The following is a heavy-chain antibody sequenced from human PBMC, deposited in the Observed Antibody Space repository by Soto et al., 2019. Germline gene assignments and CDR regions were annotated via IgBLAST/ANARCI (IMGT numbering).Heavy chain of an antibody. Sequence: QVQLVQSGAEVKKPGSSVKVSCKASGDTFSSYAINWVRQAPGQGLEWMGGIIPMFGTANYAQKFKGRVKITAVESTSTVYMELSSLRSEDTAVYYCARVGPAHYYDSSGYYSPLDYWGQGTLVTVSS. CDR2: IIPMFGTA. CDR1: GDTFSSYA. J-gene: IGHJ4*02. D-gene: IGHD3-22*01. V-gene: IGHV1-69*01. CDR3: ARVGPAHYYDSSGYYSPLDY.